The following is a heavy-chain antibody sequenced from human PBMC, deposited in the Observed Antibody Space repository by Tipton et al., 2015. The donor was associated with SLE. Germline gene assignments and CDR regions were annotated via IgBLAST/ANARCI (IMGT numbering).Heavy chain of an antibody. J-gene: IGHJ5*02. D-gene: IGHD3-10*01. V-gene: IGHV4-38-2*01. CDR3: ARGLTTLWYNWFDP. CDR1: GYSISSGYY. CDR2: IYHSGTT. Sequence: TLSLTCAVSGYSISSGYYWGWIRQPPGKGLEWIGSIYHSGTTNYNPSLKSRVTISVDTSKNQFSLKLSSVTAADTAVYYCARGLTTLWYNWFDPWGQGTLVTVSS.